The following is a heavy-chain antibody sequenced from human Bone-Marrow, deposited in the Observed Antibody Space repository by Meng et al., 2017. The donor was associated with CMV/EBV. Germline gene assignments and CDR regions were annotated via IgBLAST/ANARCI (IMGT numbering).Heavy chain of an antibody. V-gene: IGHV3-21*01. CDR1: GFTFSSYY. J-gene: IGHJ6*02. Sequence: GGSLRLSCAASGFTFSSYYMNWVRQAPGKGLEWVSSISSSSSYIYYADSVKGRFTISRDNAKNTLYLQMNSLRAEDTAVYYCASSSSSAPYYYYGMDVWGQGTTVTVSS. D-gene: IGHD6-6*01. CDR2: ISSSSSYI. CDR3: ASSSSSAPYYYYGMDV.